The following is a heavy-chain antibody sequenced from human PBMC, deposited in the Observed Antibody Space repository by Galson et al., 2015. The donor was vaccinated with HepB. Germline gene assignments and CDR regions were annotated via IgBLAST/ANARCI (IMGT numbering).Heavy chain of an antibody. D-gene: IGHD2-2*01. CDR3: ASAVVVPAAHYYYYGMDV. CDR2: IDPSDSYT. J-gene: IGHJ6*02. CDR1: GYSFTSYW. V-gene: IGHV5-10-1*01. Sequence: QSGAEVKKPGESLRISCKGSGYSFTSYWISWVRQMPGKGLEWMGRIDPSDSYTNYSPSFQGHVTISADKSISTAYLQCSSLKASDTAMYYCASAVVVPAAHYYYYGMDVWGQGTTVTVSS.